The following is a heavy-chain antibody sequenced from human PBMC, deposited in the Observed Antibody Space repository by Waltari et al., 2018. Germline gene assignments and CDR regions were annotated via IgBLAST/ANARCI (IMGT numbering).Heavy chain of an antibody. V-gene: IGHV1-2*02. CDR1: GYTFTGYY. J-gene: IGHJ5*02. CDR3: AREGYYDSSGYVINWFDP. D-gene: IGHD3-22*01. Sequence: QVQLVQSGAEVKKPGASVQVSCKASGYTFTGYYMHWVRQAPGQGLEWRGWINPNSGGTNYAQKFQGRVTMTRDTSISTAYMELSRLRSDDTAVYYCAREGYYDSSGYVINWFDPWGQGTLVTVSS. CDR2: INPNSGGT.